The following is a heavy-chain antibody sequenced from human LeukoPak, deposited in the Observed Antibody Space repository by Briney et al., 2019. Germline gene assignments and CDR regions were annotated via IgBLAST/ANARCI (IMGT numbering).Heavy chain of an antibody. CDR2: IYYSGST. CDR3: ARGEPGHYDFWSGYYRY. V-gene: IGHV4-59*12. Sequence: SETLSLTCTVSGGSISSYYWSWIRQPPGKGLEWIGYIYYSGSTNYNPSLKSRVTISVDTSKNQFSLKLSSVTAADTAVYYCARGEPGHYDFWSGYYRYWGQGTLVTVSS. CDR1: GGSISSYY. J-gene: IGHJ4*02. D-gene: IGHD3-3*01.